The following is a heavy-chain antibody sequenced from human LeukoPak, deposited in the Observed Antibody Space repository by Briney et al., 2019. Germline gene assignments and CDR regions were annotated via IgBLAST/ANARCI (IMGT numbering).Heavy chain of an antibody. CDR2: IRGGGETT. D-gene: IGHD4-17*01. CDR3: ARDYADYVGYFFFDY. J-gene: IGHJ4*02. CDR1: GFTFNNYA. V-gene: IGHV3-23*01. Sequence: GGSLRLSCAASGFTFNNYAMNWVRQAPGKGLEWVSSIRGGGETTYYADSAKGRFTISRDNSQNTLYLEMNSLRAEDTAVYYCARDYADYVGYFFFDYWGQGTLVTVSS.